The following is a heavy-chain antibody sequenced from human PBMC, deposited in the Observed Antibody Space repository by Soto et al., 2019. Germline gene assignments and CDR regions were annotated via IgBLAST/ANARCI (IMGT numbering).Heavy chain of an antibody. Sequence: GGSLRLSCTASGFSFSAYAMNWVRQAPGKGLQWVSGLVGSGGDKNYADSVRGRFTVSRDNPKNTLYLQMDSLRDEDTAVYYCAKDFIANNGVWEAFDMWGRGTEVTVSS. J-gene: IGHJ3*02. CDR3: AKDFIANNGVWEAFDM. V-gene: IGHV3-23*01. CDR1: GFSFSAYA. D-gene: IGHD2-8*01. CDR2: LVGSGGDK.